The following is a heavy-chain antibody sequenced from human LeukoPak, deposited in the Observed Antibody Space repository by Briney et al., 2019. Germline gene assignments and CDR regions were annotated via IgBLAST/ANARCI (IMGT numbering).Heavy chain of an antibody. V-gene: IGHV4-34*01. CDR1: GGSFSGYY. CDR2: INHSGST. CDR3: ARNDYYDSSGALDY. Sequence: SETLSLTCAVYGGSFSGYYWSWIRQPPGKGLEWIGEINHSGSTNYNPSLKSRVTISVDTSKNQFSLKLSSVTAADTAMYYCARNDYYDSSGALDYWGQGTLVIVPS. J-gene: IGHJ4*02. D-gene: IGHD3-22*01.